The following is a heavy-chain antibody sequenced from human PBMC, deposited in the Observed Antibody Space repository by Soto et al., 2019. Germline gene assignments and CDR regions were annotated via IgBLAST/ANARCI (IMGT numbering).Heavy chain of an antibody. CDR3: ARDWSRYSDSSGLMWFY. CDR1: AYTFNYYG. CDR2: ISAHNGDT. V-gene: IGHV1-18*04. J-gene: IGHJ4*02. D-gene: IGHD3-22*01. Sequence: XSVKVSCKASAYTFNYYGISWVRQAPGQGLEWVGWISAHNGDTKYAQNLQGRLTLTTDTSTSTAYMELTSLTSDETDVYYCARDWSRYSDSSGLMWFYWGQGTLVTAPQ.